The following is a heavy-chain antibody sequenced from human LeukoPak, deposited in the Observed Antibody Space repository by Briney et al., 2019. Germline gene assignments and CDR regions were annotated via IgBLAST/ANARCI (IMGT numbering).Heavy chain of an antibody. CDR3: AKKRIFPYYFDY. J-gene: IGHJ4*02. CDR1: GFTFSSYG. CDR2: ISYDGSYK. Sequence: GGSLRLSCAASGFTFSSYGMHWVRQAPGKGLEWVAVISYDGSYKYYADSVKGRFTISRDNAKNSLYLQMNSLRAEDTAVYYCAKKRIFPYYFDYWGQGTLVTVSS. V-gene: IGHV3-30*18.